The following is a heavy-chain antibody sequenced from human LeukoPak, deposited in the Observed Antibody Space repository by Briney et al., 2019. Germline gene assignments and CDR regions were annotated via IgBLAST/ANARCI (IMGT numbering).Heavy chain of an antibody. CDR2: INPSSGGT. D-gene: IGHD3-22*01. Sequence: ASVKVSCKASGYTFTGYYMHWGRQAPGQGLEWMGRINPSSGGTNYAQKFQGRVTMTRDTSISTAYMELSRLRSDDTAVYYCASQYYYDSSGYYYPYWGQGTLVTVSS. J-gene: IGHJ4*02. CDR3: ASQYYYDSSGYYYPY. V-gene: IGHV1-2*06. CDR1: GYTFTGYY.